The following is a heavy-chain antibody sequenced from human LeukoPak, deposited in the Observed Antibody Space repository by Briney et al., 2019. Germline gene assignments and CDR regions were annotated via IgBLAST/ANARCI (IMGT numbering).Heavy chain of an antibody. CDR3: AKVSGGWYFDL. V-gene: IGHV3-23*01. Sequence: GGSLRLSCAASGFPFSTYGMSWVRQAPGKGLEWVSAISGSGDSTYYADSVKGRFNISRDNSKNTLYLQMNSLRAEDTAVYYCAKVSGGWYFDLWGRGTLVTVSS. CDR2: ISGSGDST. CDR1: GFPFSTYG. J-gene: IGHJ2*01.